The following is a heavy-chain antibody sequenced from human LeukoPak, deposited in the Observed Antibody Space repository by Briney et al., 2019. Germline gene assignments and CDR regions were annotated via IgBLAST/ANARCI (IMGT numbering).Heavy chain of an antibody. D-gene: IGHD2-15*01. J-gene: IGHJ4*02. CDR3: ARGNIVVVVAATTANQRSGLFDY. Sequence: SETLSLTCTVSGGSISSSSYYWGWIRQPPGKGLEWIGSIYYSGSTNYNPSLKSRVTISVDTSKNQFSLKLSSVTAADTAVYYCARGNIVVVVAATTANQRSGLFDYWGQGTLVTVSS. V-gene: IGHV4-39*07. CDR2: IYYSGST. CDR1: GGSISSSSYY.